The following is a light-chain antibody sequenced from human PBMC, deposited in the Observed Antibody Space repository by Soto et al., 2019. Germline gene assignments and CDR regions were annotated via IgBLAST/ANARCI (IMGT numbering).Light chain of an antibody. V-gene: IGLV1-44*01. J-gene: IGLJ2*01. CDR2: SNN. CDR3: AAWDDSLNGPHVV. Sequence: QPVLTQPPSASGTPGQRVTISCSGSSSNIGSNTVNWYQQLPGTAPKLLIYSNNHRPSGVPDRFSGSKSGTSASLAISGLQSEDEADYYCAAWDDSLNGPHVVFGGGTQLTVL. CDR1: SSNIGSNT.